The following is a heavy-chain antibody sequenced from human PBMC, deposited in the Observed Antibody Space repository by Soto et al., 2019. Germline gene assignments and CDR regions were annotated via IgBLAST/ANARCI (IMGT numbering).Heavy chain of an antibody. Sequence: EVRLVESGGGLVKPGGSLRLSCAASGFAFDNAWMTWVRLAPGRGLEWVGRIKRDIDGGTIDYAAPVKGRFTVSRDDSRNSLYLQMDRLKSEETAVYFWTTGGGGAYPFDIWGQGTQVSVSS. D-gene: IGHD2-15*01. V-gene: IGHV3-15*07. CDR3: TTGGGGAYPFDI. CDR1: GFAFDNAW. CDR2: IKRDIDGGTI. J-gene: IGHJ4*02.